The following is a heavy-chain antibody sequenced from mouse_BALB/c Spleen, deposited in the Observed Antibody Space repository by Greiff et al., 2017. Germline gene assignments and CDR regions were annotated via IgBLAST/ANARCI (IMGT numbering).Heavy chain of an antibody. CDR2: ISSGSSTI. D-gene: IGHD2-1*01. CDR3: AREVYGNLDY. CDR1: GFTFSSFG. J-gene: IGHJ2*01. V-gene: IGHV5-17*02. Sequence: EVKLMESGGGLVQPGGSRKLSCAASGFTFSSFGMHWVRQAPEKGLEWVAYISSGSSTIYYADTVKGRFTISRDNPKNTLFLQMTSLRSEDTAMYYCAREVYGNLDYWGQGTTLTVSS.